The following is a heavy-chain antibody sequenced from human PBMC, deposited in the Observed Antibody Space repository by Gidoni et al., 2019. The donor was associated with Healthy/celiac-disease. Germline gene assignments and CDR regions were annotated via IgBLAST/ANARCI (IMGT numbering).Heavy chain of an antibody. Sequence: EVQLVESGGCLVKPGGSLRLSCAASGFTFSNAWMSWVRQAPGKGLEWVGRIKSKTDGGTTDYAAPVKGRFTISRDDSKNTLYLQMNSLKTEDTAVYYCLWFGEFTNAFDIWGQGTMVTVSS. V-gene: IGHV3-15*01. CDR1: GFTFSNAW. CDR3: LWFGEFTNAFDI. J-gene: IGHJ3*02. D-gene: IGHD3-10*01. CDR2: IKSKTDGGTT.